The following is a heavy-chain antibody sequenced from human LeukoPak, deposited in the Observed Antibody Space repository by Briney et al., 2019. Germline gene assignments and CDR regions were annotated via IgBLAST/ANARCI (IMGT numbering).Heavy chain of an antibody. CDR3: ARGVAAAGANWFDP. V-gene: IGHV3-21*01. Sequence: GGSLRLSCAASGFTFSSYSMNWVRQAPGKGLEWVSSISSSSSYIYYADSVKGRFTIPRDNAKNSLYLQMNSLRAEDTAVYYCARGVAAAGANWFDPWGQGTLVTVSS. D-gene: IGHD6-13*01. CDR2: ISSSSSYI. J-gene: IGHJ5*02. CDR1: GFTFSSYS.